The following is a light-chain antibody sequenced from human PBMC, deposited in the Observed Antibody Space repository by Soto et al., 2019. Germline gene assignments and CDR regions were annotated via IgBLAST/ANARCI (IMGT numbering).Light chain of an antibody. CDR2: DVS. V-gene: IGLV2-14*01. J-gene: IGLJ1*01. CDR1: SSDVGGYNY. Sequence: QSVLTQPASVSGSPGQSMTISCPGNSSDVGGYNYVSWYQQHPGKAPKLMIYDVSNRPSGVSNRFSGSKSGNTASLTISWLQAEDEADYYCSSYTSSSTLEVFGTGTKVTVL. CDR3: SSYTSSSTLEV.